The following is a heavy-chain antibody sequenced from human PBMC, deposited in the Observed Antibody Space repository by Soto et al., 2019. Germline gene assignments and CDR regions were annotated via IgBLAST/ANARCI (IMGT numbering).Heavy chain of an antibody. CDR3: ARLHGDYEGFDY. J-gene: IGHJ4*02. V-gene: IGHV4-39*01. CDR1: GGSISSSSYY. CDR2: IYYSGST. Sequence: SQTLSLTCTVSGGSISSSSYYWGWIRQPPGKGLEWIGSIYYSGSTYYNPSLKSRVTISVDTSKNQFSLKLSSVTAADTAVYYCARLHGDYEGFDYWGQGTLVTVSS. D-gene: IGHD4-17*01.